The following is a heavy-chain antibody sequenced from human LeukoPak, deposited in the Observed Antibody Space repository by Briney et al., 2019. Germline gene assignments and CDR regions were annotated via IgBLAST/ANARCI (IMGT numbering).Heavy chain of an antibody. D-gene: IGHD3-10*01. Sequence: GGSLRLSCAASGFTFSDYYMSWVRQAPGKGLEWVSSISSSSSYIYYADSVKGRFTISRDNAKNSLYLQMNSLRAEDTAVYYCARDLVVRGVYEDHYYGMDVWGQGTTVTVSS. J-gene: IGHJ6*02. V-gene: IGHV3-21*01. CDR2: ISSSSSYI. CDR1: GFTFSDYY. CDR3: ARDLVVRGVYEDHYYGMDV.